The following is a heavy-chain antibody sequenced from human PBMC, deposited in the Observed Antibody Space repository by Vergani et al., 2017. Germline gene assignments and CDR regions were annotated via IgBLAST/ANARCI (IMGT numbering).Heavy chain of an antibody. CDR1: GGSISSSSYY. CDR2: IYYSGST. CDR3: ARVRSWNIWGIYGMDV. J-gene: IGHJ6*02. V-gene: IGHV4-61*05. D-gene: IGHD3-16*01. Sequence: QLQLQESGPGLVKPSENLSITCTVSGGSISSSSYYWGWIRQPPGKGLEWIGYIYYSGSTNYNPSLKGRVTISVDTSKNQLSLKLSSVTAADTAVYYCARVRSWNIWGIYGMDVWGQGTTVTVSS.